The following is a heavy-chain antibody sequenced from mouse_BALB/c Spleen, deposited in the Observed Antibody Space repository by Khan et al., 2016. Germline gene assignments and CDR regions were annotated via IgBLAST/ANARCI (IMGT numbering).Heavy chain of an antibody. CDR2: INPSPGYT. J-gene: IGHJ4*01. D-gene: IGHD1-1*01. V-gene: IGHV1-7*01. CDR3: ASYYGSSYAMDY. Sequence: QVQLQQSGAELAKPGASVKMSCKASGYTFTSYWMHWVKQRPGQGLEWIGYINPSPGYTEYNQKFKDKATLTADKSSSTAYMQLSSLTSEDSAVYYWASYYGSSYAMDYWGQGTSVTVSS. CDR1: GYTFTSYW.